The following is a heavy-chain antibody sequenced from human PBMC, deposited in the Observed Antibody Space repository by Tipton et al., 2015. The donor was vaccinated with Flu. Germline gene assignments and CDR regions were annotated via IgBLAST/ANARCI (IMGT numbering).Heavy chain of an antibody. V-gene: IGHV1-69*09. CDR1: GGTFSSYT. CDR2: IIPILGIA. J-gene: IGHJ3*01. CDR3: ARDPDVLRFLEWPRAFDF. D-gene: IGHD3-3*01. Sequence: QLVQSGAEVKKPGSSVKVSCKASGGTFSSYTISWVRQAPGQGLEWMGRIIPILGIANYAQKFQGRVTITADKSTSTAYMELSSLRSEDTAVYYCARDPDVLRFLEWPRAFDFWGQGTMVTVPS.